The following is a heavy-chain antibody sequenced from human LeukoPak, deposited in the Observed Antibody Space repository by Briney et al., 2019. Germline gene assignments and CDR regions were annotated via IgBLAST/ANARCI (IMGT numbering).Heavy chain of an antibody. D-gene: IGHD3-16*02. J-gene: IGHJ3*02. CDR1: GFTFDDYT. Sequence: PGGSLRLSCAASGFTFDDYTMHWVRQAPGKGLEWVSLISWDGGSTYYADSVKGRFTISRDNSKNSLYLQMNSLRAEDTAVYYCARDWGGPEWGSYRLSAFDIWGQGTMVTVSS. CDR3: ARDWGGPEWGSYRLSAFDI. V-gene: IGHV3-43*01. CDR2: ISWDGGST.